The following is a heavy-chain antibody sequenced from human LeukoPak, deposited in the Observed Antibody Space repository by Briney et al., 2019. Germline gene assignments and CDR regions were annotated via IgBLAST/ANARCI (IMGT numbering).Heavy chain of an antibody. J-gene: IGHJ5*02. Sequence: EASVKVSCKASGYTFTSYGISWVRQAPGQGLEWMGWISAYNGNTNYAQKLQGRVTMTTDTSTSTAYMELRSLRSDDTAVYYCARCPNWNLIKCPNWFDPWGQGTLVTVSS. V-gene: IGHV1-18*01. D-gene: IGHD1-1*01. CDR1: GYTFTSYG. CDR3: ARCPNWNLIKCPNWFDP. CDR2: ISAYNGNT.